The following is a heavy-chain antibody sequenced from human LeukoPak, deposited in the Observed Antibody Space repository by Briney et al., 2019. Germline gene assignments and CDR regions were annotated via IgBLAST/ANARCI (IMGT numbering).Heavy chain of an antibody. Sequence: ASVNVSFKASGYTFTSCDINWVRQATGQGREWIGWMNPNSGNTGYGQRFQGRVTMTRDNSISTAYMELSNLRSEDTAIYYCTRGSSGRRDYWGQGTLVTVSS. V-gene: IGHV1-8*01. CDR1: GYTFTSCD. CDR3: TRGSSGRRDY. CDR2: MNPNSGNT. J-gene: IGHJ4*02. D-gene: IGHD6-19*01.